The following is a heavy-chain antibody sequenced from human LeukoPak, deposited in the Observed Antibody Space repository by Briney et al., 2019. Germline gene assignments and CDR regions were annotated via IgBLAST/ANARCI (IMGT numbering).Heavy chain of an antibody. CDR2: IRSKAYGGTT. D-gene: IGHD5-18*01. V-gene: IGHV3-49*03. J-gene: IGHJ4*02. Sequence: GGSLRLSCTASGFTFGDYAMSWFRQAPGKGLEWVGFIRSKAYGGTTEYAASVKGRFTISRDDSKSIAYLQMNSLKTEDTAVYYCTRDGPYVDTAMVGYYFDYWGQGTLVTVSS. CDR1: GFTFGDYA. CDR3: TRDGPYVDTAMVGYYFDY.